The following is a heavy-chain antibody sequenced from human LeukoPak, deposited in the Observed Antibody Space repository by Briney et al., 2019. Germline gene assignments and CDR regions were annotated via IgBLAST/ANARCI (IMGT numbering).Heavy chain of an antibody. Sequence: GGSLRLSCAASGFTFSSYEMNWVRQAPGKGLEWVSYISSSGSTIYYADSVKGRFTISRDNSKNTLYLQMNSLRAEDTAVYYCARDIGSVAFDIWGQGTMVTVSS. CDR3: ARDIGSVAFDI. J-gene: IGHJ3*02. V-gene: IGHV3-48*03. D-gene: IGHD1-26*01. CDR2: ISSSGSTI. CDR1: GFTFSSYE.